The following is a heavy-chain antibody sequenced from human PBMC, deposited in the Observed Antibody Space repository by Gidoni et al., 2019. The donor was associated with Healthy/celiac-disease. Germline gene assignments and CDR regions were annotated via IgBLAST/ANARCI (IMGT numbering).Heavy chain of an antibody. Sequence: VQLVESGGGVVQPGRSLRLSCAASGFTFSSYGMPWVRQAPGKGLEWVAVISYDGSNKYYADSVKGRFTISRDNSKNTLYLQMNSLRAEDTAVYYCARGVVVVTYYYYGMDVWGQGTTVTVSS. D-gene: IGHD3-22*01. J-gene: IGHJ6*02. V-gene: IGHV3-30*03. CDR2: ISYDGSNK. CDR1: GFTFSSYG. CDR3: ARGVVVVTYYYYGMDV.